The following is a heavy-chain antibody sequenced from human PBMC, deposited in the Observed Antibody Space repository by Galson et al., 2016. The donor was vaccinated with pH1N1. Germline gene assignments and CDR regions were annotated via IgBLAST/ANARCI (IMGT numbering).Heavy chain of an antibody. CDR2: IIPILNIT. Sequence: SVKVSCKASGGTFGSYGINWVRQAPGQGLEWMGGIIPILNITKYAQNFQDRVTITADESTTTAYMELSSLRSEDTAVYYCARVGYGDYSGWFDPWGQGTLVTVSS. CDR3: ARVGYGDYSGWFDP. J-gene: IGHJ5*02. V-gene: IGHV1-69*13. D-gene: IGHD4-17*01. CDR1: GGTFGSYG.